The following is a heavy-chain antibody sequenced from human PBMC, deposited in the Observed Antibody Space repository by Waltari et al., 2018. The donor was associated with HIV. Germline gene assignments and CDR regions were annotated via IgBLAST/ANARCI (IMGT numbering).Heavy chain of an antibody. J-gene: IGHJ4*02. CDR1: GGSISSYS. D-gene: IGHD6-6*01. V-gene: IGHV4-59*01. CDR3: ARAGKQLEEVFPTYYFDY. Sequence: QVQLQESGPGMVKPSETLSLTCPVSGGSISSYSWSGIRQPPGKGLEWIGYIYYSGSTNYNPSLKSRVTISVDTSKNQFSLKLSSVTAADTAVYYCARAGKQLEEVFPTYYFDYWGQGTLVTVSS. CDR2: IYYSGST.